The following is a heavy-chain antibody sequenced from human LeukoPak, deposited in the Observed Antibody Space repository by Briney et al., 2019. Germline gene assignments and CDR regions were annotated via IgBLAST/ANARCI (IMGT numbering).Heavy chain of an antibody. J-gene: IGHJ3*02. Sequence: GGSLRLSCTASRFTLNQYFMSWIRQAPGKGLEWVSHISISGQTTYYADSVQGRFTISRDNAKNSLYLHMNSLRPEDTALYYCVRDRNGKSLHDAFDIWGQGTMVTVSS. CDR1: RFTLNQYF. CDR2: ISISGQTT. CDR3: VRDRNGKSLHDAFDI. D-gene: IGHD5/OR15-5a*01. V-gene: IGHV3-11*01.